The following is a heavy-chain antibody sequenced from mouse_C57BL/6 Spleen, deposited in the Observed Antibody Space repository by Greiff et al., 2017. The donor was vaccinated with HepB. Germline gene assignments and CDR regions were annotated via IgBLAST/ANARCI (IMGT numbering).Heavy chain of an antibody. V-gene: IGHV5-12*01. CDR1: GFTFSDYY. Sequence: EVKLVESGGGLVQPGGSLKLSCAASGFTFSDYYMYWVRQTPEKRLEWVAYISNGGGSTYYPDTVKGRFTISRDNAKNTLYLQMSRLKSEDTAMYYCARHALGYFDVWGTGTTVTVSS. CDR3: ARHALGYFDV. CDR2: ISNGGGST. J-gene: IGHJ1*03.